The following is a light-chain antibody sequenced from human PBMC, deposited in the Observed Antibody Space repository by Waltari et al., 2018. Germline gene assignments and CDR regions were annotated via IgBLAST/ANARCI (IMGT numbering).Light chain of an antibody. Sequence: QSVLTQPPSVSGAPGQRVTISCTGSSSHIGAGYDVPWFQQLPETAPKLLIYGNNNRHSGVPDRFSGSKSGTSASLAISGLQAEDEADYHCQSYDSSLSGAWVFGGGTKLTVL. J-gene: IGLJ3*02. CDR2: GNN. CDR1: SSHIGAGYD. CDR3: QSYDSSLSGAWV. V-gene: IGLV1-40*01.